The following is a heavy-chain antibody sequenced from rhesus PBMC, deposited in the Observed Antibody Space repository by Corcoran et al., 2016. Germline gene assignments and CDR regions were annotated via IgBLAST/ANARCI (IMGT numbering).Heavy chain of an antibody. V-gene: IGHV4-122*02. CDR2: ISYSGST. CDR1: GYSISSGYG. CDR3: ARGSAGTVLFDY. D-gene: IGHD5-24*01. Sequence: QLQLQESGPGLVKPSETLSLTCAVSGYSISSGYGWSWIRQPPGKGLEWIGYISYSGSTSYNPSLKRRVNISRDTSKNQFSLKLSSVTAADTVVYYCARGSAGTVLFDYWGQGVLVTVSS. J-gene: IGHJ4*01.